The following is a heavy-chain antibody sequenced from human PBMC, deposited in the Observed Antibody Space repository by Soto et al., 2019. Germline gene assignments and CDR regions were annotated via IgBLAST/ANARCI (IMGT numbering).Heavy chain of an antibody. D-gene: IGHD1-26*01. CDR3: AKDLGIYYFRWEVDY. Sequence: QVQLVESGGGVVQPGRSLRLSCAASGFTFSSYGMHWVRQAPGKGLEWVAVISYDGSNKYYADSVKGRFTISRDNSKNTLYLQMNSLRAEDTAVYYCAKDLGIYYFRWEVDYWGQGTLVTVSS. V-gene: IGHV3-30*18. CDR1: GFTFSSYG. J-gene: IGHJ4*02. CDR2: ISYDGSNK.